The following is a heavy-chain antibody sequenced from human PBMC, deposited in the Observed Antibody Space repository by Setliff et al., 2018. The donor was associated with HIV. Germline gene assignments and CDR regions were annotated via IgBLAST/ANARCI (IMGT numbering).Heavy chain of an antibody. CDR1: GYAFTSFC. Sequence: ASVKVSCKASGYAFTSFCLHWVRQAPGQGPEWMAIVNPSGGDTSYAEKFQGRVTMTSDTSTSTVYLELKGLTSDDTAVYYCAKPRIFDSFDVWGPGTVVTVSS. J-gene: IGHJ3*01. CDR2: VNPSGGDT. CDR3: AKPRIFDSFDV. D-gene: IGHD2-15*01. V-gene: IGHV1-46*01.